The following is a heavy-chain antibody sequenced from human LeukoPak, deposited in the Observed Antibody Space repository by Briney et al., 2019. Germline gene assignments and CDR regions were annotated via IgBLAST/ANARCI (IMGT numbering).Heavy chain of an antibody. D-gene: IGHD1-26*01. Sequence: GGSLRLSCAASGFTFGSYGMHWVRQAPGKGLEWVAFIRYDGSNKYYADSVKGRFTISRDNSKNTLYLQMNSLRAEDTAVYYCANRAQYSGSRRPLAPHWFDPWGQGTLVTVSS. J-gene: IGHJ5*02. CDR3: ANRAQYSGSRRPLAPHWFDP. CDR2: IRYDGSNK. V-gene: IGHV3-30*02. CDR1: GFTFGSYG.